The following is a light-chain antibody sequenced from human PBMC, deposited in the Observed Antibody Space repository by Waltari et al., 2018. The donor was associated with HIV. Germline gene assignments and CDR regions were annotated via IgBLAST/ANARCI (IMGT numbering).Light chain of an antibody. CDR1: QSVNHY. CDR2: DAS. CDR3: QQRSNWPLT. J-gene: IGKJ4*01. Sequence: VVLTQSPATLSLSPGESATPSCRPSQSVNHYLAWYQEKAGQPPGLHIYDASNRVAGIPARFSGSGSGTDFALTISGLEPEDFAVYVGQQRSNWPLTFGGGTKV. V-gene: IGKV3-11*01.